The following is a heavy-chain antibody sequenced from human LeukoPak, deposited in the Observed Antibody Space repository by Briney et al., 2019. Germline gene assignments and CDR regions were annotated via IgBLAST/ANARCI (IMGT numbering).Heavy chain of an antibody. D-gene: IGHD3-9*01. Sequence: GASVKVSCKASGGTFSSYAVSWVRQAPGQGLEWMGGIIPIFGTANYAQKFQGRVTITADKSTSTAYMELSSLRSEDTAVYYCAKGRWGLTINNFDIWGQGRMVTVSS. CDR2: IIPIFGTA. CDR3: AKGRWGLTINNFDI. CDR1: GGTFSSYA. J-gene: IGHJ3*02. V-gene: IGHV1-69*06.